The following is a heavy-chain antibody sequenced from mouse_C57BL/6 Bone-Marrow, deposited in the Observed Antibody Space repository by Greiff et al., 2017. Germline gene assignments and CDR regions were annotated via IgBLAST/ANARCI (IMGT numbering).Heavy chain of an antibody. CDR2: INPSSGYT. CDR1: GYTFTSYT. Sequence: VQLQQSGAELARPGASVKISCKASGYTFTSYTMHWVKQRPGQGLEWIGYINPSSGYTKYNQKFKDKATLTADKSSSTAYMQLSSLTSEDSAVYYCARSRTGGYWGQGTTLTVSS. CDR3: ARSRTGGY. D-gene: IGHD4-1*01. J-gene: IGHJ2*01. V-gene: IGHV1-4*01.